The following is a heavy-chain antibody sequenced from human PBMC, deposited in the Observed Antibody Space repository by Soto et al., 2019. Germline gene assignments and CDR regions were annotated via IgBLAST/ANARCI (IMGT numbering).Heavy chain of an antibody. D-gene: IGHD6-6*01. J-gene: IGHJ6*02. Sequence: GLEWMGWISAYNGNTNYAQKLQGRVTMTTDTPTSTAYRELRSLRSDDTAVYYCAREARGYSSSRYYYYRMDLWGQGTTVTVSS. CDR2: ISAYNGNT. V-gene: IGHV1-18*01. CDR3: AREARGYSSSRYYYYRMDL.